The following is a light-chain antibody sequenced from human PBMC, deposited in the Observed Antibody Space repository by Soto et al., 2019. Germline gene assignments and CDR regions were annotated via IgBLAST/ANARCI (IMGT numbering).Light chain of an antibody. CDR2: GAS. V-gene: IGKV3-20*01. J-gene: IGKJ4*01. CDR3: QQYGDSLT. Sequence: EIVLTQSPGTLSLSPGERATLSCRASQSLSSSFLAWYQQKPGQAPRLLISGASSRATGIPDRFSGSGSGTDFTLTISRLEPEDFAVYYCQQYGDSLTFGGGTKVDIK. CDR1: QSLSSSF.